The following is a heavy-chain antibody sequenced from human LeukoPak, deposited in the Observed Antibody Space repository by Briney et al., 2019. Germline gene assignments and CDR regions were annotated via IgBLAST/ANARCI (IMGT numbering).Heavy chain of an antibody. CDR3: AKLYDILTGYPHDY. CDR1: GFTFSSYA. J-gene: IGHJ4*02. Sequence: GGSLRLSCAASGFTFSSYAMSWVRQAPGKGLEWVSAISGSGGSTYYADSVKGRFTISRDNSKNTLYLQMNSLRAEDTAVYYCAKLYDILTGYPHDYWGQGTLVTVSS. D-gene: IGHD3-9*01. V-gene: IGHV3-23*01. CDR2: ISGSGGST.